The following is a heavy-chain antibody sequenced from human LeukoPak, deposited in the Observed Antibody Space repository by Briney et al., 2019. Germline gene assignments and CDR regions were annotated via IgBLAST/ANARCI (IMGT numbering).Heavy chain of an antibody. J-gene: IGHJ4*02. Sequence: RGSLRLSCAASGFTFSSYAMSWVRQAPGKGLEWVSAISGSGDSTDFADSVKGRFTISRDNSKNTLYLQMNSLRAEDTAVYYCAKDHGYNYGYNSYWGQGTLVTVSS. CDR2: ISGSGDST. CDR1: GFTFSSYA. CDR3: AKDHGYNYGYNSY. V-gene: IGHV3-23*01. D-gene: IGHD5-18*01.